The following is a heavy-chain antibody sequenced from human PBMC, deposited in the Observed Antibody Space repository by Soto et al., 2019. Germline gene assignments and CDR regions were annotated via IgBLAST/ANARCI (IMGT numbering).Heavy chain of an antibody. J-gene: IGHJ4*02. CDR2: ISYDGSNK. CDR3: AKGFSYSVIDY. Sequence: QVQLVESGGGVVQPGRSLRLSCAASGFTFSTYGMHWVRQAPGKGLEWVAVISYDGSNKYYADSVKGRFTISRDNSKNTLYRQMSSLRAEDTAGYYCAKGFSYSVIDYWGQGTLVTVSS. CDR1: GFTFSTYG. D-gene: IGHD5-18*01. V-gene: IGHV3-30*18.